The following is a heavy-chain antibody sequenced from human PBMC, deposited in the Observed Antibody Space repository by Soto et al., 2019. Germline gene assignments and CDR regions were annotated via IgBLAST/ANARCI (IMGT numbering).Heavy chain of an antibody. CDR1: GFTVSSNY. Sequence: PGGSLRLSCAASGFTVSSNYMSWVRQAPGKGLEWVSVIYSGGSTYYADSVKGRFTISRDNSKNTLYLQMNSLRAEDTAVYYCARDKSEMATSEDYYYGMDVRGQRTTVTVSS. D-gene: IGHD5-12*01. V-gene: IGHV3-53*01. CDR3: ARDKSEMATSEDYYYGMDV. J-gene: IGHJ6*02. CDR2: IYSGGST.